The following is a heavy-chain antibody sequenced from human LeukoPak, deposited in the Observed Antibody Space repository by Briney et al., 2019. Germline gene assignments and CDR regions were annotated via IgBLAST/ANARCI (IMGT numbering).Heavy chain of an antibody. J-gene: IGHJ4*02. V-gene: IGHV4-61*02. CDR3: ASTPYDFWSGYGGLDY. CDR2: IYTSGST. CDR1: GGSICSGSYY. Sequence: PSQTLSVTCTVSGGSICSGSYYWSWIRQPAGKGLEWIGRIYTSGSTNYNPSLKSRVTISVDTSKNQFSLKLSSVTAADTAVYYCASTPYDFWSGYGGLDYWGQGTLVTVSS. D-gene: IGHD3-3*01.